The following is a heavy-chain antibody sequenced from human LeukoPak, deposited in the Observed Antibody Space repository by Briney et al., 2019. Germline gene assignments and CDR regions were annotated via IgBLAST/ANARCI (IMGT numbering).Heavy chain of an antibody. J-gene: IGHJ4*02. V-gene: IGHV4-39*01. CDR3: ARQSSGWRFYLDY. Sequence: PSETLSLTCTVSGGSISSNNYYWGWIRQPPGKGLEWIGSIYYSGNTYYNPSLKSRVTISVDTSKNQFSLKLSSVTAADTALYYCARQSSGWRFYLDYWGQGTLVTVSS. CDR1: GGSISSNNYY. D-gene: IGHD6-19*01. CDR2: IYYSGNT.